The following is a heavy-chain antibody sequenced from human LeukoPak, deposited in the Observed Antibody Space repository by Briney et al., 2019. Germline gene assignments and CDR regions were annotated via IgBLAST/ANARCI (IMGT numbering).Heavy chain of an antibody. Sequence: GGSLRLSCAASGFTFSSYAMSWVRQAPGKGLEWVSAISGSGSSTYYADSVKGRFTISRDNSKNTLYLQMNSPRAEDTAVYYCAKTYYYDSSCYPFDPWGQGTLVTVSS. J-gene: IGHJ5*02. CDR2: ISGSGSST. CDR3: AKTYYYDSSCYPFDP. D-gene: IGHD3-22*01. V-gene: IGHV3-23*01. CDR1: GFTFSSYA.